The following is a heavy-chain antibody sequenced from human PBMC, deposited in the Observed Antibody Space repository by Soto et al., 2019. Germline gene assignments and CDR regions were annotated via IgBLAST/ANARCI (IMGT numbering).Heavy chain of an antibody. CDR2: IRSKSNSYAT. CDR3: TRGYGDYVRDY. V-gene: IGHV3-73*01. CDR1: GFTFSGCA. J-gene: IGHJ4*02. Sequence: EVQLVETGGGLVQPGGSLKLSCAVSGFTFSGCAMHWVSQASGKGLEWVGRIRSKSNSYATAYAASVKGRFTISRDDSKNTAYLQMNSLKTEDTAVYYCTRGYGDYVRDYWGQGTLVTVSS. D-gene: IGHD4-17*01.